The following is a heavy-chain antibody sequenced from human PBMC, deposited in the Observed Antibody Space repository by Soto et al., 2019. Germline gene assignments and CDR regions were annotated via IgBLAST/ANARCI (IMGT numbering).Heavy chain of an antibody. J-gene: IGHJ3*02. V-gene: IGHV5-51*01. Sequence: LGESLKISCQGSGYSFTSYWIGWVRQMPGKGLEWMGVIYPGDSDTRYSPSFQGQVTISADKSITTAYLQWSSLKASDTAMYYCARYYYDSSGYLDAFDIWGQGTMVTVSS. CDR2: IYPGDSDT. CDR3: ARYYYDSSGYLDAFDI. CDR1: GYSFTSYW. D-gene: IGHD3-22*01.